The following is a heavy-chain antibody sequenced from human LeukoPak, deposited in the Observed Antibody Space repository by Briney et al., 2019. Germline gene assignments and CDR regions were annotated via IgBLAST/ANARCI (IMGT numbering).Heavy chain of an antibody. V-gene: IGHV4-4*09. Sequence: SETLSLTCTVSGDSISGYYWSWIRQTPGRGLEWIACIHSSGTTNYNPSLKSRVTMSVDTSKNQFSLRLTSVTAAGTAVYFCARGYFDTRHSSNPFDYWGQGALVTVSS. J-gene: IGHJ4*02. CDR3: ARGYFDTRHSSNPFDY. CDR2: IHSSGTT. CDR1: GDSISGYY. D-gene: IGHD3-22*01.